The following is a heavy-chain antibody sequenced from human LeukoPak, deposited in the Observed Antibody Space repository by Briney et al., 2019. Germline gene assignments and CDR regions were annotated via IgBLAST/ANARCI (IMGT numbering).Heavy chain of an antibody. CDR1: GGTFSSYA. V-gene: IGHV1-69*04. D-gene: IGHD3-10*02. Sequence: SVKVSCKASGGTFSSYAISWVRQAPGQGLEWMGRIIPILGIANYAQKFQGRVTITADKSTSTAYMELSSLRSEDTAVYYCARHVLSARYFDYWGQGTLVTVSS. J-gene: IGHJ4*02. CDR2: IIPILGIA. CDR3: ARHVLSARYFDY.